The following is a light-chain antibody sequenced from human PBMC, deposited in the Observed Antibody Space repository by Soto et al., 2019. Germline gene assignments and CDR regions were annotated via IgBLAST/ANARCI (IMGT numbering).Light chain of an antibody. CDR3: SSYTSSSTRV. Sequence: QSALTQPASVSGSPGQSITISCTGTSSDVGGYNYVYWYQQHPGKAPKLMIYEVSNRPSGVSNRFSGSKSGNTASLTISGLQAEDEADYYFSSYTSSSTRVFGGGTKLTVL. CDR1: SSDVGGYNY. V-gene: IGLV2-14*01. J-gene: IGLJ3*02. CDR2: EVS.